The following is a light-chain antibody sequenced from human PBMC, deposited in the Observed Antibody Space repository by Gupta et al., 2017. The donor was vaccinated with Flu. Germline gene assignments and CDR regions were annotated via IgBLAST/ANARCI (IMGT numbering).Light chain of an antibody. J-gene: IGKJ1*01. CDR2: AAS. Sequence: DIQMTQSPSSLSASVGDRVTITCRASQSISSYLNWYQQKPGKAPKLLIYAASSLQSGVPSTFSGSGSGTDFTLTISSLQPEDFATYYCQQSYSTLWTFGQGTKVEMK. CDR1: QSISSY. CDR3: QQSYSTLWT. V-gene: IGKV1-39*01.